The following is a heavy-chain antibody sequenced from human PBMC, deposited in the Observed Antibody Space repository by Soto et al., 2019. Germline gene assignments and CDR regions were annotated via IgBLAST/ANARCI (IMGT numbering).Heavy chain of an antibody. Sequence: SGPTLVNPTQTLTLTCTVSGFSLSGTGMRVTWIRQPPGKALEWLARIDWEDTRLYSTSLKTRLSISKDTSKNQVVLTMTNMDPADTATYYCARAFYGMDVWGPGTTVTVSS. CDR2: IDWEDTR. V-gene: IGHV2-70*04. CDR1: GFSLSGTGMR. J-gene: IGHJ6*02. CDR3: ARAFYGMDV.